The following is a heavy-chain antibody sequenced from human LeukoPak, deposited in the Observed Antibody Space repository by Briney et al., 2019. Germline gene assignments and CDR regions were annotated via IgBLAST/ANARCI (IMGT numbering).Heavy chain of an antibody. CDR3: ARRGVTTNAVDT. D-gene: IGHD4-17*01. CDR1: GGSISSYY. J-gene: IGHJ3*02. Sequence: SETLSLTCTVSGGSISSYYWSWIRQPPGKGLEWIGYIFYSGITNYNPSLKSRVTISVDTSKNQFSLKLSSVTAADTAVYYCARRGVTTNAVDTWGQGTMVTVSS. V-gene: IGHV4-59*08. CDR2: IFYSGIT.